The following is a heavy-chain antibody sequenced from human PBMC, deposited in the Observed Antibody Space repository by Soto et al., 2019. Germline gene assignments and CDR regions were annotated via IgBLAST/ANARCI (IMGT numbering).Heavy chain of an antibody. J-gene: IGHJ4*02. D-gene: IGHD1-26*01. CDR2: SAPEEGEP. Sequence: ASVKVSCKVPQNTLTELTIDWLRQAPGKGLEWMGRSAPEEGEPIYPQKFQGRVSMAEDPSTDTAYMELTSLRFEDTAVYFCAADRKIVGTIGAFDFWGQGTLGTVSS. CDR3: AADRKIVGTIGAFDF. CDR1: QNTLTELT. V-gene: IGHV1-24*01.